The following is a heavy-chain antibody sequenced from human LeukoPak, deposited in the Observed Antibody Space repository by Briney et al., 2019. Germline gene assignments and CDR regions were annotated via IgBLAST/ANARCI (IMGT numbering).Heavy chain of an antibody. D-gene: IGHD6-13*01. Sequence: PSETLSLTCAVYGGSFSGYYWSWIRQPPGKGLEWIGEINHSGSTNYNPSLKSRVTISVDTSKNQFSLKLSSVTAADTAVYYCAGGSSWYLKNWFDPWGQGTLVTVSS. CDR3: AGGSSWYLKNWFDP. CDR2: INHSGST. V-gene: IGHV4-34*01. J-gene: IGHJ5*02. CDR1: GGSFSGYY.